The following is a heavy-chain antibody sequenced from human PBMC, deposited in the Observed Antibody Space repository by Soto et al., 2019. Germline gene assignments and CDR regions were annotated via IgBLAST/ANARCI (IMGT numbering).Heavy chain of an antibody. CDR2: IWYDGSNK. J-gene: IGHJ4*02. Sequence: QVQLVESGGGVVQPGRSLRLSCAASGFTFSSYGMHWVRQAPGKGLEWLAIIWYDGSNKYYADSVKGRFTISRDKSRNTLYLQMNSLRAEDTAVYYCARLYTWVMDFWGQGTPVTVSS. D-gene: IGHD2-8*01. CDR3: ARLYTWVMDF. CDR1: GFTFSSYG. V-gene: IGHV3-33*01.